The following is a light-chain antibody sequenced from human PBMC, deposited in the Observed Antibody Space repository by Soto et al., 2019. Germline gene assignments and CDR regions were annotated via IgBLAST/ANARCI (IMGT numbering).Light chain of an antibody. Sequence: DIQMTQPPFTLSASVGDRVTITCRASQSISSWLAWYQQKAGSAPKLLIYQASTLQTGVPSRFSGSGSGTEFTLTISSLQPDDFATYYCQQSHSSPRTFGQGTTV. J-gene: IGKJ1*01. V-gene: IGKV1-5*03. CDR2: QAS. CDR1: QSISSW. CDR3: QQSHSSPRT.